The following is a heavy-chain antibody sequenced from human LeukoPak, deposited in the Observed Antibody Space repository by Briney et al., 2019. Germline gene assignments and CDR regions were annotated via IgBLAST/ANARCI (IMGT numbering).Heavy chain of an antibody. CDR3: ARSISGSYSGLDY. J-gene: IGHJ4*02. V-gene: IGHV3-33*01. CDR1: GFTFSSYG. Sequence: GALRLSCAASGFTFSSYGMHWVRRAPGKGLEWVAVIWYDGSNKYYADSVKSRFTISRDNSKNTLYLQMNSLRAEDTAMYYCARSISGSYSGLDYWGQGTLVTVSS. D-gene: IGHD3-10*01. CDR2: IWYDGSNK.